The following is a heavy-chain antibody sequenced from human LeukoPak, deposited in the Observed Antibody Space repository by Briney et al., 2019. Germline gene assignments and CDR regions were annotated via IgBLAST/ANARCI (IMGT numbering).Heavy chain of an antibody. D-gene: IGHD6-13*01. Sequence: ASVKVSCKASGYTFSSYCMHWVRQAPGQGLEWMGIIDPSGGSTSYAHNFQDRLTMTRDTSTSTVYMELSSLRSEDTAVYYRAREGSSWPLYFDDWGQGSLVTVSS. CDR3: AREGSSWPLYFDD. CDR1: GYTFSSYC. V-gene: IGHV1-46*01. CDR2: IDPSGGST. J-gene: IGHJ4*02.